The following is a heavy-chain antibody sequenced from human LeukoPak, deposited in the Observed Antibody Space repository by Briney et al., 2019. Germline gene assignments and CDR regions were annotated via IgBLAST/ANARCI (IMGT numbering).Heavy chain of an antibody. CDR1: GFTFSSYG. CDR3: ARSPAGANYYLAV. D-gene: IGHD1-14*01. V-gene: IGHV3-23*01. CDR2: ISGSGGST. J-gene: IGHJ6*03. Sequence: GGSLRLSCAASGFTFSSYGMSWVRQAPGKGLEWVSAISGSGGSTYYADSVKGRFTISRDNAKNSLSLQMNSLRAEDTAVYYCARSPAGANYYLAVGGKGTTVTISS.